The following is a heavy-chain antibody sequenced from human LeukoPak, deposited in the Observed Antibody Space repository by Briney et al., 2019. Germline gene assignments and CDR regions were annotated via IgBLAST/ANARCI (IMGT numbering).Heavy chain of an antibody. D-gene: IGHD5-18*01. CDR2: ISSSSSYI. J-gene: IGHJ4*02. V-gene: IGHV3-21*04. CDR3: ARGQKYRSGYTVTELGSGYFDY. Sequence: GSLRLSCAASGFTFSSYNMNWVRQAPGKGLEWVSSISSSSSYIYYADSVKGRFTISRDNAKNSLYLQMISLRVEDTAVYYCARGQKYRSGYTVTELGSGYFDYWGQGTLVTVSS. CDR1: GFTFSSYN.